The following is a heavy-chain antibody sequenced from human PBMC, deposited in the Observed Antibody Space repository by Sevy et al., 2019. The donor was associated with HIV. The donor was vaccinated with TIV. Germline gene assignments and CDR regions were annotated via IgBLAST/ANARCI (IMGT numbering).Heavy chain of an antibody. D-gene: IGHD3-3*01. CDR3: ARGRGVFGAVAINWFDP. CDR1: GFTVSSSY. J-gene: IGHJ5*02. V-gene: IGHV3-53*01. CDR2: IYSGGST. Sequence: GGSLRLSCAASGFTVSSSYMTWVRQPPGKGLEWVSVIYSGGSTYYADSVKGRFTISRDNSKNTQFLRMNNLRADDTAVYYCARGRGVFGAVAINWFDPWGQGALVTVSS.